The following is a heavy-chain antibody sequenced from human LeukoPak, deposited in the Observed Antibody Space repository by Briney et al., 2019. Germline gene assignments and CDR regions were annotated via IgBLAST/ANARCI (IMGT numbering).Heavy chain of an antibody. CDR3: AREVDTAMGKGFDP. V-gene: IGHV4-39*07. CDR1: GGSISSSSYY. CDR2: IYYSGST. J-gene: IGHJ5*02. D-gene: IGHD5-18*01. Sequence: SETLSLTCTVSGGSISSSSYYWGWIRQPPGKGLEWIGSIYYSGSTYYNPSLKSRVTISVDTSKNQFSLKLSSVTAADTAVYYCAREVDTAMGKGFDPWGQGTLVTVSS.